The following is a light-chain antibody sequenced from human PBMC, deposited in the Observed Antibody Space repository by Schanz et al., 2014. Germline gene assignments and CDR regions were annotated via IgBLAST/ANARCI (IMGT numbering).Light chain of an antibody. CDR3: AAWDASLNGWV. Sequence: QSVLTQPPSASGTPGQRVTISCSGSSSNVGSNGVNWYQQLPGAAPKLLIYGNNQRPSGVPDRFSGSKSGTSASLAISGLQSEDEYDYYCAAWDASLNGWVFGGGTKLT. CDR2: GNN. V-gene: IGLV1-44*01. CDR1: SSNVGSNG. J-gene: IGLJ3*02.